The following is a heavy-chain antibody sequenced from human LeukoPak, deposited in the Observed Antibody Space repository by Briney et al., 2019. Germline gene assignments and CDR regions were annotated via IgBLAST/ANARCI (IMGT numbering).Heavy chain of an antibody. CDR1: GFTFSSYV. J-gene: IGHJ4*02. Sequence: PGGSLRLSCAASGFTFSSYVMHWVRQAPGKGLEWVADISSDGSNKYYADSVMGRFTISRDNSKNTLYLQMNSLRAEDTAVYYCARDSNYYDSSGPSDYWGQGTLVTVSS. CDR2: ISSDGSNK. D-gene: IGHD3-22*01. CDR3: ARDSNYYDSSGPSDY. V-gene: IGHV3-30*04.